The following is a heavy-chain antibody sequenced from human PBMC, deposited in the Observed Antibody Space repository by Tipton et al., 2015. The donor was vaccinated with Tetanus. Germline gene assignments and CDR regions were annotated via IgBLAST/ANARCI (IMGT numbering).Heavy chain of an antibody. V-gene: IGHV1-18*01. CDR2: ISAYNGNT. J-gene: IGHJ6*02. CDR3: ARGASYGPDYYYGMDV. CDR1: GYTFTSYG. D-gene: IGHD5-18*01. Sequence: QLVQSGAEVKKPGASVKVSCKASGYTFTSYGISWVRQAPGLGLEWMGWISAYNGNTNYAQKLQGRVTMTTDTSTSTAYMEMRSLRSDDTAVYYCARGASYGPDYYYGMDVWGQGTTVTVSS.